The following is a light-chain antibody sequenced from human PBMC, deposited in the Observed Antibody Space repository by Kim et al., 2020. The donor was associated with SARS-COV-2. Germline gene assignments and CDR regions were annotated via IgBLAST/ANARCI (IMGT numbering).Light chain of an antibody. J-gene: IGKJ2*01. CDR3: QQRTNWPPFT. V-gene: IGKV3-11*01. Sequence: PGETATLSCRASQSVSNFLAWYQQKPGQAPRLLIYDASNRAPGIPARFSGSGSGTDFTLTISSLEPEDFAVYYCQQRTNWPPFTFGQGTKLEI. CDR2: DAS. CDR1: QSVSNF.